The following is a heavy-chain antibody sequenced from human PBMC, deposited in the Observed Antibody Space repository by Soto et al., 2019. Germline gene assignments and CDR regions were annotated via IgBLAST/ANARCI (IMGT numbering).Heavy chain of an antibody. D-gene: IGHD1-7*01. Sequence: SETLSLTCTVSGGSISSGGYYWSWIRQHPGKGLEWIGYIYYSGSTYYNPSLKSRVTISVDTSKNQFSLKLSSVTAAGTAVYYCARVVNWNYVMSTWGQGTLVTVSS. V-gene: IGHV4-31*03. J-gene: IGHJ5*02. CDR2: IYYSGST. CDR3: ARVVNWNYVMST. CDR1: GGSISSGGYY.